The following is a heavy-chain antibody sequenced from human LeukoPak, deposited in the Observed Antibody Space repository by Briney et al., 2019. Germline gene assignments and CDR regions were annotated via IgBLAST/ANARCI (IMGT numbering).Heavy chain of an antibody. V-gene: IGHV4-59*01. CDR2: IYYTGGT. CDR1: GGSISTYY. D-gene: IGHD3/OR15-3a*01. J-gene: IGHJ5*02. Sequence: SETLSLTCTVSGGSISTYYWSWIRQPPGKGLEWIGYIYYTGGTNYNPSLKSRVTMSVDTSKNQFSLKLNSVTAADTAVYYCVRLFDGRTLDPWGQGTLVTVSS. CDR3: VRLFDGRTLDP.